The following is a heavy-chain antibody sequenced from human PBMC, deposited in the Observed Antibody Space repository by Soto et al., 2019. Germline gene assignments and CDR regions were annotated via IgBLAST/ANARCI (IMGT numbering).Heavy chain of an antibody. CDR2: ISGGGDRT. CDR3: AKTATYDYVWGDYRYFFDH. Sequence: GGSLRLGCAASGVPVYTHGMAGVRQAPGKGLEWVSGISGGGDRTQYADGVKGRFTISRDNSKNTVDLQMTSLRAEDTATYYCAKTATYDYVWGDYRYFFDHWGQGTVVTVS. V-gene: IGHV3-23*01. CDR1: GVPVYTHG. J-gene: IGHJ4*02. D-gene: IGHD3-16*02.